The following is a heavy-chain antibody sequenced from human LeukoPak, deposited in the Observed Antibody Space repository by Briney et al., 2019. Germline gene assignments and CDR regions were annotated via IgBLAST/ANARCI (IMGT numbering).Heavy chain of an antibody. J-gene: IGHJ6*03. D-gene: IGHD1-26*01. CDR2: IHYTGTT. V-gene: IGHV4-34*01. CDR3: ARTGGSFYFYYYKDV. Sequence: PSETLSLTCAVYGGSFSGYYWSWIRQPPGKELEWIGSIHYTGTTYYNPSLKSRVTISVDTSKNQFSLKLSSVTAADTAVYYCARTGGSFYFYYYKDVWGKGTTLTVSS. CDR1: GGSFSGYY.